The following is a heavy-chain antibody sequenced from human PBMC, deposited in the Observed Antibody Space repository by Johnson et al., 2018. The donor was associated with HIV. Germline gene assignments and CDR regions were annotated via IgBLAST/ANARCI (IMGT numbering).Heavy chain of an antibody. Sequence: QMLLVESGGGVVQPGRSLRLSCAASGFTFSSYAMHWVRQAPGKGLEWVAVISYDGSNKYYADSVKGRFTISSDNSKNTLYLQMNSLRAEDTAVYYCARDSIEMATKSEDAFDIWGQGTMVTVSS. CDR2: ISYDGSNK. D-gene: IGHD5-24*01. V-gene: IGHV3-30-3*01. J-gene: IGHJ3*02. CDR1: GFTFSSYA. CDR3: ARDSIEMATKSEDAFDI.